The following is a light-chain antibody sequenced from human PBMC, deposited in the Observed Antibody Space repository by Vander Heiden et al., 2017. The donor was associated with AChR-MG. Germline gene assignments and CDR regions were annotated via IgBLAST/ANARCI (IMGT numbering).Light chain of an antibody. V-gene: IGKV1-6*01. CDR1: QGIRND. CDR3: RQYDKSPLT. Sequence: AIQITQSPSSLSASVGDRVTITCRASQGIRNDLGWYQQKPGKAPKLLIYGASNLESGVPSRFSGSGSGTDFTLTISGLQPDDFATYYCRQYDKSPLTFGPGTKVDIK. J-gene: IGKJ3*01. CDR2: GAS.